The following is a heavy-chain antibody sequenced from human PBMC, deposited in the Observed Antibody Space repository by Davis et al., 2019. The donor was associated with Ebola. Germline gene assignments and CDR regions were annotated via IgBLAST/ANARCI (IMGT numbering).Heavy chain of an antibody. V-gene: IGHV3-23*01. CDR2: LGTSADT. Sequence: GESLKISCAASGFVFRNYVMSWVRQAPGKGLEWVSTLGTSADTYYADSVKGRFTISRDNSKNTLYLQMNSLRAEDTAVYYCTREGVGSTPDGWGQGTLVTVSS. D-gene: IGHD1-26*01. CDR1: GFVFRNYV. CDR3: TREGVGSTPDG. J-gene: IGHJ4*02.